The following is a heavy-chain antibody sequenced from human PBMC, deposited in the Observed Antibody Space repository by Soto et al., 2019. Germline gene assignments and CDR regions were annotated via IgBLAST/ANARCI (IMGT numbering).Heavy chain of an antibody. CDR1: GFPFSSYG. Sequence: PGGSLSLFCAAFGFPFSSYGMHWVRQAPGKGLEWVAVISYDGSNRYYADSVKGRFTISRDNSKNTLYLQMNSLRAEDTAVYYCAKREDIVAHYDLGVGYYFDYWGQGTLVTVSS. D-gene: IGHD5-12*01. CDR3: AKREDIVAHYDLGVGYYFDY. J-gene: IGHJ4*02. V-gene: IGHV3-30*18. CDR2: ISYDGSNR.